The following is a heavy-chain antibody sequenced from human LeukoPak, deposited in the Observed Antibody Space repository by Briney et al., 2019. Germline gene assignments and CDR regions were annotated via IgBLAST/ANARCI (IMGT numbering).Heavy chain of an antibody. J-gene: IGHJ3*02. V-gene: IGHV3-48*02. CDR1: GFTFSTYN. CDR3: ARTSLRTFHI. Sequence: GGSLRVSCAASGFTFSTYNMNWVRQAPGKGLEWVSYISSSSTTSYADSVKGRFTISRDNAKNSLYLQMNSLRDEDTAVYYCARTSLRTFHIWGQGTMVTVSS. CDR2: ISSSSTT.